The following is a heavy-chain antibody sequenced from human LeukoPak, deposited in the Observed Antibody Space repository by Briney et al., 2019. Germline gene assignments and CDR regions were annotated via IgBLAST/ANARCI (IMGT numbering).Heavy chain of an antibody. V-gene: IGHV1-3*01. CDR2: INAGNGNT. J-gene: IGHJ4*02. D-gene: IGHD3-9*01. CDR1: GYTFTSYA. Sequence: ASVKVSCKASGYTFTSYAMHWVRQAPGQRLEWMGWINAGNGNTKYSQKFQGRATITTDESTSTAYMELSSLRSEDTAVYYCARWLTYYDILTGYTEWGQGTLVTVSS. CDR3: ARWLTYYDILTGYTE.